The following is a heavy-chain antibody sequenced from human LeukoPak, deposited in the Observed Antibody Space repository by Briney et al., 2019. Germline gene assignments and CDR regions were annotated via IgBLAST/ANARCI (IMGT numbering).Heavy chain of an antibody. J-gene: IGHJ5*01. Sequence: GGSLRLSCAASGFTFSSHGMHWVRLAPGKGLEWVAGISYDGSDEYYADSVKGRFTISRDNSKNTLYLQMNSLTAEDTAVYYCAKGGTYRSNWFDSWGPGSLVTVSS. CDR1: GFTFSSHG. D-gene: IGHD1-26*01. CDR3: AKGGTYRSNWFDS. CDR2: ISYDGSDE. V-gene: IGHV3-30*18.